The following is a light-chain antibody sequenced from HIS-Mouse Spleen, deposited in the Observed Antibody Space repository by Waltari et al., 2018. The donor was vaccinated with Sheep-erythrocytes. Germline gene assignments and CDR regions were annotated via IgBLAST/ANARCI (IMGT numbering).Light chain of an antibody. CDR2: DAS. V-gene: IGKV1-13*02. CDR3: QQFNSYLYT. J-gene: IGKJ2*01. Sequence: AIQLTQSPSSLSASAGDRVTITCRASQGISSALAWYQQKPGKAPKLLIYDASSLESGVPSRFSGSGSGTDFTLTISSLQPEDFATYYCQQFNSYLYTFGQGTKLGIK. CDR1: QGISSA.